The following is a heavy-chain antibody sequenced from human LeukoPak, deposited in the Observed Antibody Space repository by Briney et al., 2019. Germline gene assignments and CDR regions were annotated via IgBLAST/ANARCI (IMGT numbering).Heavy chain of an antibody. CDR3: ARCLSPVGYYYDSSGYWDAFDI. Sequence: SVKVSCKASGGTFSSYAISWVRQAPGQGLEWMGGIIPIFGTANYAQKFQGRVTITTDESTSTAYMELSSLRPEDTAVYYCARCLSPVGYYYDSSGYWDAFDIWGQGTMVTVSS. V-gene: IGHV1-69*05. J-gene: IGHJ3*02. CDR2: IIPIFGTA. CDR1: GGTFSSYA. D-gene: IGHD3-22*01.